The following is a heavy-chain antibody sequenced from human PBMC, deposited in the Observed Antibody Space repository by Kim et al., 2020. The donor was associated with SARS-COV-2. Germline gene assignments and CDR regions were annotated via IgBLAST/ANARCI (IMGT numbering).Heavy chain of an antibody. J-gene: IGHJ4*02. D-gene: IGHD6-6*01. CDR3: ARNEYSSSLDY. CDR2: T. Sequence: TNYNTALKSRVTISVDTSKNQCSLKLSAVNAADTAVYYCARNEYSSSLDYWGQGTLVTVSS. V-gene: IGHV4-34*01.